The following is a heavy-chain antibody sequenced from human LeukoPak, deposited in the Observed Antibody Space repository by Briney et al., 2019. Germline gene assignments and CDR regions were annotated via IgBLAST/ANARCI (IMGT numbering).Heavy chain of an antibody. CDR2: IWYDGSNK. CDR3: ARDSGPNYYDSSGYSYHFDY. J-gene: IGHJ4*02. V-gene: IGHV3-33*01. Sequence: GRSLRLSCAASGFTFSSYGMHWVRQAPGKGLEWVAVIWYDGSNKYYADSVKGRFTISRDNSKNTLYLQMNSLRAEDTAVYYCARDSGPNYYDSSGYSYHFDYWGQGTLVTVSS. D-gene: IGHD3-22*01. CDR1: GFTFSSYG.